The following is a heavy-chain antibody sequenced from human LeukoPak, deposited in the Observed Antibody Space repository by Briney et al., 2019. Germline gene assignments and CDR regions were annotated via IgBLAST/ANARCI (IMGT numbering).Heavy chain of an antibody. D-gene: IGHD3-22*01. CDR2: ISAYNGDK. CDR3: ARSAPSRTYANSYYFETNKKDTFEI. CDR1: GYTFNNYG. V-gene: IGHV1-18*01. Sequence: GASVKVSCKASGYTFNNYGITWVRQAPGQGLEWMGWISAYNGDKIQAQKFQGRVTMTTDTSTSTAYMELRSLNSDDTAVYYCARSAPSRTYANSYYFETNKKDTFEIWGQGTMVTVSS. J-gene: IGHJ3*02.